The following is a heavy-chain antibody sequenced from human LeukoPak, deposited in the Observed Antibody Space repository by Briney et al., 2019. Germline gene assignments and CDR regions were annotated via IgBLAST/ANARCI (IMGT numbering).Heavy chain of an antibody. CDR2: INSDGSST. V-gene: IGHV3-74*01. D-gene: IGHD2-2*01. J-gene: IGHJ6*02. CDR3: AKNGGAAMYYYGMDV. Sequence: PGGSLRLSCAASGFTFSSYWMHWVRQAPGKGLVWVSRINSDGSSTSYADSVKGRFTISRDNAKNTLYLQMNSLRAEDTAVYYCAKNGGAAMYYYGMDVWGQGTTVTVSS. CDR1: GFTFSSYW.